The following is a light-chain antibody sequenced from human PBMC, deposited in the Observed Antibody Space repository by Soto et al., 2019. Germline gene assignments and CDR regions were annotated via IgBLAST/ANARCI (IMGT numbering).Light chain of an antibody. CDR2: EVS. Sequence: QSVVTQPASVSGSPGQSITISCTGTSSDVGGYDYVSWYQQYPGKAPKLIIYEVSNRPSGVSNRFSGSKSGNTASLTISGLQAEDEADYYCSSYTSSSTPVVFGTGTQLTVL. V-gene: IGLV2-14*01. CDR1: SSDVGGYDY. CDR3: SSYTSSSTPVV. J-gene: IGLJ7*01.